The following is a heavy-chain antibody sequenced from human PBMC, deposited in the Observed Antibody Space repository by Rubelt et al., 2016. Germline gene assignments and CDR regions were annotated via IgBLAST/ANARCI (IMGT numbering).Heavy chain of an antibody. CDR3: ARGSNKHIVATIGNY. CDR1: GFTFSSYW. Sequence: AASGFTFSSYWMHWVRQAPGKGLVWVSRINSDGSSTSYADSVKGRFTISRDNAKNTLYLQMNSLRAEDTAVYYCARGSNKHIVATIGNYWGQGTLVTVSS. J-gene: IGHJ4*02. V-gene: IGHV3-74*01. CDR2: INSDGSST. D-gene: IGHD5-12*01.